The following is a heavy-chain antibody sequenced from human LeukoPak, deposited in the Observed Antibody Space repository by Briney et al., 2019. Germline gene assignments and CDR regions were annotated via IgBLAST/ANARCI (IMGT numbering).Heavy chain of an antibody. J-gene: IGHJ3*02. V-gene: IGHV4-4*07. CDR2: IYSSGST. CDR3: VRECQGANCFLLFHI. CDR1: GGSINNYY. D-gene: IGHD2/OR15-2a*01. Sequence: SETLSLTCTVSGGSINNYYWSWIRQPAGKGLEWIGRIYSSGSTNYNPPLKRRVTVSLDTSKNQFSLRLSSVTAADTAIYYCVRECQGANCFLLFHIWGQGTMVTVSS.